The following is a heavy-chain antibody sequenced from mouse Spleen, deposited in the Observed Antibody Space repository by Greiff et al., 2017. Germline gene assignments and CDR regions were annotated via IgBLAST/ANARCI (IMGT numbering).Heavy chain of an antibody. V-gene: IGHV1S56*01. D-gene: IGHD1-1*01. CDR3: ARSGSSWAMDY. Sequence: VKLVESGPELVKPGASVRISCKASGYTFTSYYIHWVKQRPGQGLEWIGWIYPGNVNTKYNEKFKGKATLTADKSSSTAYMQLSSLTSEDSAVYFCARSGSSWAMDYWGQGTSVTVSS. J-gene: IGHJ4*01. CDR2: IYPGNVNT. CDR1: GYTFTSYY.